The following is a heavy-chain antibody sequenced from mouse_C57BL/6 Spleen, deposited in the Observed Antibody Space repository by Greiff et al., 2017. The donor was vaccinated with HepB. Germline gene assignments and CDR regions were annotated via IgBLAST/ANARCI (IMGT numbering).Heavy chain of an antibody. Sequence: QVQLQQSGAELARPGASVKLSCKASGYTFTSYGISWVKQRTGQGLEWIGEIYPRSGNTYYNEKFKGKATLTADKSSSTAYMGLRSLTSEDSAVYFCARRDYDEGAWFAYWGQGTLVTVSA. D-gene: IGHD2-4*01. CDR1: GYTFTSYG. V-gene: IGHV1-81*01. CDR3: ARRDYDEGAWFAY. CDR2: IYPRSGNT. J-gene: IGHJ3*01.